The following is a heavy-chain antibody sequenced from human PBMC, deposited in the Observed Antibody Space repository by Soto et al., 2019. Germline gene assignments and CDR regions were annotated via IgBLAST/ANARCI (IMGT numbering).Heavy chain of an antibody. V-gene: IGHV1-18*01. Sequence: VQLVQSGAEVKESGASVKVSCKASGYTFINYGFAWVRRAPGQGPEWMGWISGSNRDTKYAQNLQNRVSLTTDTSTNTAYMELRSLRPDDTAIYCCGRGGLAVSGTYDYWGQGTLVTVSS. J-gene: IGHJ4*02. CDR3: GRGGLAVSGTYDY. CDR1: GYTFINYG. D-gene: IGHD6-19*01. CDR2: ISGSNRDT.